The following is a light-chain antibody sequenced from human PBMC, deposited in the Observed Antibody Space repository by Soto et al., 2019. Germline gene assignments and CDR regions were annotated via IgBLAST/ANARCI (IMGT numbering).Light chain of an antibody. CDR1: QSVSSY. V-gene: IGKV3-11*01. CDR2: DAS. CDR3: QQRSNWPRYT. Sequence: EIVLTQSPATLSLSPGERATLSCRASQSVSSYLAWYQQKPGQAPRLLIYDASNRATGIPARFSGSGSGTDVTLTISSLEPEDFALYYCQQRSNWPRYTFGQGTKLEIK. J-gene: IGKJ2*01.